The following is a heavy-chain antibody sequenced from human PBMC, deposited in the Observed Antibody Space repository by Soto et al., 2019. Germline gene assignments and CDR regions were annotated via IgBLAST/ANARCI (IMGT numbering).Heavy chain of an antibody. Sequence: QVPLVESGGGVVQPGRSLRLSCAASGFTFSSYAIHWVRQAPGKGLDWVSVISMDGTNKYYADSVKGRFTISRDKSTNTVYLQVNSLRPEDTAVYYCARGAGIMVRGVDYYFDYWGQGTLVSVSS. D-gene: IGHD3-10*01. CDR2: ISMDGTNK. J-gene: IGHJ4*02. CDR1: GFTFSSYA. V-gene: IGHV3-30-3*01. CDR3: ARGAGIMVRGVDYYFDY.